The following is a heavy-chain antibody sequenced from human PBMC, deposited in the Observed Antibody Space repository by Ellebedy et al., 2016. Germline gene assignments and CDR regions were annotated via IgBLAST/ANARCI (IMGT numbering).Heavy chain of an antibody. CDR2: ISDSGDNT. CDR1: GLSFSSYA. J-gene: IGHJ4*02. CDR3: ATELKLGATVGFDY. Sequence: GGSLRLXXVASGLSFSSYAMSSVRQAPGKGLAWVSAISDSGDNTYYADSVKGRFTISRDNSKSTLYLQLNSLRADDTAVYYCATELKLGATVGFDYWGQGTLVTVSS. V-gene: IGHV3-23*01. D-gene: IGHD1-26*01.